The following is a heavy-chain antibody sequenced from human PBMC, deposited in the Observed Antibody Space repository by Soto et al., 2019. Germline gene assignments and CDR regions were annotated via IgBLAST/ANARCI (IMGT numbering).Heavy chain of an antibody. CDR3: ARLLYYDFWSGYYCWFDP. Sequence: SETLSLTCTVSGGSISSSSYYWGWIRQPPGKGLEWIGSIYYSGSTYYNPSLKSRVTISVDTSKNQFSLKLSSVTAADTAVYYCARLLYYDFWSGYYCWFDPWGQGTLVTVSS. J-gene: IGHJ5*02. V-gene: IGHV4-39*01. CDR1: GGSISSSSYY. D-gene: IGHD3-3*01. CDR2: IYYSGST.